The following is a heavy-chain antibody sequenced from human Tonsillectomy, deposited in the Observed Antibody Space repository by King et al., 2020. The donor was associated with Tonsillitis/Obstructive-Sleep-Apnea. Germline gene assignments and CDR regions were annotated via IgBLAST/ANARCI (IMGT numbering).Heavy chain of an antibody. CDR3: ARHLWGYCSSTSCYGMDV. CDR1: GYSFPSYW. Sequence: VQLVESGAEVKKPGESLRISCKGSGYSFPSYWISWVRQRPGKGPEWMGNIDPSDSYTNYSPSFEGHVTISADRSINSVHLQWSSLKASDTAMYYCARHLWGYCSSTSCYGMDVWGKGTTVTVTS. V-gene: IGHV5-10-1*01. D-gene: IGHD2-2*01. CDR2: IDPSDSYT. J-gene: IGHJ6*04.